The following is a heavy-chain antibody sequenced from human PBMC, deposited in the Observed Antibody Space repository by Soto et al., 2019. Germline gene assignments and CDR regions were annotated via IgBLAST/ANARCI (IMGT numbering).Heavy chain of an antibody. D-gene: IGHD2-21*01. Sequence: EVQMVESGGGLVQPGGSLRLSCAASGFTINPYWMSWVRQAPGKGLEWVASTNQDGSTTYYVDSVKGRFTISRDNAKNSLYLHMNTLRAEDTAIYYCGKIPIGRGQGTLVTVSS. CDR3: GKIPIG. V-gene: IGHV3-7*01. CDR2: TNQDGSTT. J-gene: IGHJ4*02. CDR1: GFTINPYW.